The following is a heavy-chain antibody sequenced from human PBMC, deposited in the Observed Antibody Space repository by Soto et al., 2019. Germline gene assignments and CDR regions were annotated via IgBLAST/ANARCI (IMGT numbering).Heavy chain of an antibody. V-gene: IGHV4-30-4*01. Sequence: QVQLQESGPGLVKPSQTLSLTCTVSGGSISSGDYYWSWIRQPPGKGLEWIGYIYYSGSTYYNPSLKSRVTISVDTAKNQFSLKLSSVTAADTAVYYCARVRYYDILTAHFAYWGQGTLVTVSS. CDR1: GGSISSGDYY. CDR3: ARVRYYDILTAHFAY. J-gene: IGHJ4*02. CDR2: IYYSGST. D-gene: IGHD3-9*01.